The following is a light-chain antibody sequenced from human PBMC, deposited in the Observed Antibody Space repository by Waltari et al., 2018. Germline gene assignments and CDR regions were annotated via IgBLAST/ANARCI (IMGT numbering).Light chain of an antibody. CDR3: RSYTTSSLGV. V-gene: IGLV2-14*03. J-gene: IGLJ2*01. Sequence: QSALTQPASVSGSPGQSITISCTGTSSDVGAYDYVSWYQQYPGKAPKLLIYDVSNRPSGVSNRFSGSKSGNTASLTISGLQAEDEADYYCRSYTTSSLGVFGGGTKLTVL. CDR2: DVS. CDR1: SSDVGAYDY.